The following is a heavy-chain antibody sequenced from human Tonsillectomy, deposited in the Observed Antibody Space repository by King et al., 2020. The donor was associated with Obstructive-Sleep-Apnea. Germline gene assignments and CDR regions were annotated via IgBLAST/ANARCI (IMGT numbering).Heavy chain of an antibody. Sequence: VQLVESGGGVVQPGRSLRLSCAASGFTFDSYAMHWVRQAPGKGVGWVAVISYDGSNKYYADSVKGRFTISRDNSKNTLYLQMNSLRVEDTAVYYCARTTAIDYWGQGTLVTVSS. CDR3: ARTTAIDY. D-gene: IGHD4-17*01. CDR1: GFTFDSYA. V-gene: IGHV3-30-3*01. J-gene: IGHJ4*02. CDR2: ISYDGSNK.